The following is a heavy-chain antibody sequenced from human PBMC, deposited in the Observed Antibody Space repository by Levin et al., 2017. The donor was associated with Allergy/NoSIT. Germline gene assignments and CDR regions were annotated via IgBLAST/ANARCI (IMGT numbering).Heavy chain of an antibody. CDR3: ARRYDFWSGWRPGDYYYGMDV. Sequence: AGGSLRLSCTVSGGSISSSSYYWGWIRQPPGKGLEWIGSIYYSGSTYYNPSLKSRVTISVDTSKNQFSLKLSSVTAADTAVYYCARRYDFWSGWRPGDYYYGMDVWGQGTTVTVSS. J-gene: IGHJ6*02. CDR2: IYYSGST. CDR1: GGSISSSSYY. D-gene: IGHD3-3*01. V-gene: IGHV4-39*01.